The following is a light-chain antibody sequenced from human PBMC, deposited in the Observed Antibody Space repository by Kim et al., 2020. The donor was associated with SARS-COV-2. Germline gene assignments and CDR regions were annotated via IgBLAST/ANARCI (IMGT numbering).Light chain of an antibody. CDR2: EDN. Sequence: VSPGKAARITCSGDNLGFKYVCWYQQRPGQSPVMVIHEDNKRPPGIPERFSGSDSGNAATLTISATQPEDEADYYCQVWDSTTVVFGAGTQLTVL. CDR1: NLGFKY. J-gene: IGLJ7*01. CDR3: QVWDSTTVV. V-gene: IGLV3-1*01.